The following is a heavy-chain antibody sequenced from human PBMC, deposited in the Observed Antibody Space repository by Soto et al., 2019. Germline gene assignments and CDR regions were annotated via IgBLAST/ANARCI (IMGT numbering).Heavy chain of an antibody. CDR1: GGSITSGGYS. CDR2: IYYSGST. V-gene: IGHV4-61*08. J-gene: IGHJ6*02. CDR3: ASSITMVRGVIRHVYYYGMDV. D-gene: IGHD3-10*01. Sequence: SETLSLTCAVSGGSITSGGYSWGWIRQPPGKGLEWIGYIYYSGSTNYNPSLKSRVTISVDTSKNQFSLKLSSVTAADTAVYYCASSITMVRGVIRHVYYYGMDVWGQGTTVTVSS.